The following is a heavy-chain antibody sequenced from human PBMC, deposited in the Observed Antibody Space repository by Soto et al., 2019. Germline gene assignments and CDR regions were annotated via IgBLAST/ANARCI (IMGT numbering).Heavy chain of an antibody. CDR3: AHTGIAVAGTEV. CDR2: IYWDDDK. V-gene: IGHV2-5*02. J-gene: IGHJ4*02. CDR1: GFSLSTSGVG. Sequence: QITLKESGPTLVKPTQTLTLTCTFSGFSLSTSGVGVGWIRQPPGKALEWLALIYWDDDKRYSPSLKSRLTINKDTSKNQVVLTMTNMDPVDTATYYCAHTGIAVAGTEVWGQGTLVTVSS. D-gene: IGHD6-19*01.